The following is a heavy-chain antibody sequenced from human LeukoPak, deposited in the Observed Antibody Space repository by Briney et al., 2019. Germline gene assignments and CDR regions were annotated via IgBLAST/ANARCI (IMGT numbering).Heavy chain of an antibody. D-gene: IGHD6-13*01. Sequence: SETLSLTCAVSGGSISSSNWWSWVRQPPGKGLEWIGEIYHSGSTNYNPSLKSRVTISVDKSKNQFSLKLSSVTAADTAVYYCARDRPFNPRIAAAGNHRTGFDYWGQGTLVTVSS. V-gene: IGHV4-4*02. CDR2: IYHSGST. CDR1: GGSISSSNW. CDR3: ARDRPFNPRIAAAGNHRTGFDY. J-gene: IGHJ4*02.